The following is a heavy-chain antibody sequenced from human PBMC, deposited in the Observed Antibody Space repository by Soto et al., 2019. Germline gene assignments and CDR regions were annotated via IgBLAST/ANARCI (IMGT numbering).Heavy chain of an antibody. CDR2: IWYDGCNK. V-gene: IGHV3-33*01. D-gene: IGHD3-10*01. CDR3: ASTPRGGSGSYYEYFQH. J-gene: IGHJ1*01. CDR1: GFTFSSYG. Sequence: GGSLRLSCAASGFTFSSYGMHWVRQAPGKGLEWGAVIWYDGCNKYYADSVKGRFTISRDNSKNTLYLQMNSLRAEDTAVYYGASTPRGGSGSYYEYFQHWGRGTLVTVSS.